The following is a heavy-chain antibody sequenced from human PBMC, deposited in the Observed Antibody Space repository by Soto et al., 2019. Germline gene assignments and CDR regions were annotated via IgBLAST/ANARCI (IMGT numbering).Heavy chain of an antibody. D-gene: IGHD5-12*01. Sequence: SETLSLTCTVSGGSISGGDYYWSWLRQPPGKGLEWIGNIHYNGNTNYSPSLKRRVTMSVDTSKNHFSLRLISVTAADTAIYFCAREGNLGRWLQPLDFWGQGTLVTVSS. CDR2: IHYNGNT. V-gene: IGHV4-61*03. CDR3: AREGNLGRWLQPLDF. J-gene: IGHJ4*02. CDR1: GGSISGGDYY.